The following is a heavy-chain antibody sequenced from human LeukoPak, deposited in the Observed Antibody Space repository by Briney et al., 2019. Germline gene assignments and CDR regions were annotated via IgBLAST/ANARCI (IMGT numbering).Heavy chain of an antibody. Sequence: SETLSLTCAVYGGSFSGYYWSWIRQPPGKGLEWIGEINHSGSTNYNPSLKSRVIISVDTSKNQFSLKLSSVTAADTAVYYCARTYDFWRTAHHWFDPWGQGTLVTVSS. D-gene: IGHD3-3*01. CDR1: GGSFSGYY. CDR2: INHSGST. V-gene: IGHV4-34*01. J-gene: IGHJ5*02. CDR3: ARTYDFWRTAHHWFDP.